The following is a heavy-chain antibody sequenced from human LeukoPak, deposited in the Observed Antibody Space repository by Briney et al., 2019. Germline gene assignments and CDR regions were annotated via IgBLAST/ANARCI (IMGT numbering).Heavy chain of an antibody. CDR2: INPNSGGT. CDR1: GYTFTGYY. CDR3: ARDPRYSSSLRNGMDV. V-gene: IGHV1-2*02. D-gene: IGHD6-6*01. Sequence: SVKVSCKASGYTFTGYYMLWVRQAPGQGLEWMGWINPNSGGTNYAQKFQGRVTMTRDTSISTAYMELSRLRSDDTAVYYCARDPRYSSSLRNGMDVWGQGTTVTVSS. J-gene: IGHJ6*02.